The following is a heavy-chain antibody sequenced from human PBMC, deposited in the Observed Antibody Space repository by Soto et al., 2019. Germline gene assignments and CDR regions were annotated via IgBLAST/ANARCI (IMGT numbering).Heavy chain of an antibody. J-gene: IGHJ4*01. CDR1: GFTFSSYG. CDR2: ISGSGGST. V-gene: IGHV3-23*01. Sequence: GGSLRLSCAASGFTFSSYGMHWVRQAPGKGLQWVSGISGSGGSTYHADSVKGRFTISRDNSKNTLYLQMNSLRAEDTAVYYCAKSSSFSPVYYFDYWGQGTLVTVSS. CDR3: AKSSSFSPVYYFDY.